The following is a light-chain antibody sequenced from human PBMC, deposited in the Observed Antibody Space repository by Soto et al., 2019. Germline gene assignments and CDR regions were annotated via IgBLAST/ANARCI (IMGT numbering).Light chain of an antibody. Sequence: EIVLTQSPGTLSLSPGERATLSCRASQSVTRNFLLWYQQKPGQAPRVVIYDASSRATGIPDRFSGSGSGKDFPLTIRRLEPEDFAVYSCPQYAHSPLPSGGGPRWRSN. CDR1: QSVTRNF. J-gene: IGKJ4*01. V-gene: IGKV3-20*01. CDR2: DAS. CDR3: PQYAHSPLP.